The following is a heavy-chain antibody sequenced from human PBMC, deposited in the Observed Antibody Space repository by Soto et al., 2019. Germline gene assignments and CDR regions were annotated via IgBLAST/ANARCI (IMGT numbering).Heavy chain of an antibody. CDR3: ARLYCSASSCYSVGAFDI. CDR1: GFTFSSYG. CDR2: IWFDGSDK. J-gene: IGHJ3*02. D-gene: IGHD2-15*01. V-gene: IGHV3-33*01. Sequence: GWSLGLSCAASGFTFSSYGMHWVRQAPGKGLEWVALIWFDGSDKYYTESVKCRFTISRDNSKSTLYLQMNSLRAEDTAVYYCARLYCSASSCYSVGAFDIRGQGTMVTVSS.